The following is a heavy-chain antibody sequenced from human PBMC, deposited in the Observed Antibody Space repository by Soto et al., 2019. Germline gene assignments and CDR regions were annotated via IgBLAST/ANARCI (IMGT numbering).Heavy chain of an antibody. CDR3: ARRFMVRGVSGAFDI. CDR1: GFTFSSYW. J-gene: IGHJ3*02. CDR2: IKQDGSEK. Sequence: ESGGGLVQPGGSLRLSCAASGFTFSSYWMSWVRQAPGKGLEWVANIKQDGSEKYYVDSVKGRFTISRDNAKNSLYLQMNSLRAEDTAVYYCARRFMVRGVSGAFDIWGQGTMVTVSS. D-gene: IGHD3-10*01. V-gene: IGHV3-7*01.